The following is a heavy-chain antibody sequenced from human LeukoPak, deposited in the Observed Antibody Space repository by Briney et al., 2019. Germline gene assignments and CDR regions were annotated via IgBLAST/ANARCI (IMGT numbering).Heavy chain of an antibody. CDR2: INHSGST. Sequence: SETLSLTCAVYGGSFSGYYWSWIRQPPGKGLEWTGEINHSGSTNYNPSLKSRVTISVDTSKNQFSLKLSSVTAADTAFYYCATTHDYTRGGYDYWGLGTLVTVSS. D-gene: IGHD4-11*01. V-gene: IGHV4-34*01. CDR1: GGSFSGYY. J-gene: IGHJ4*02. CDR3: ATTHDYTRGGYDY.